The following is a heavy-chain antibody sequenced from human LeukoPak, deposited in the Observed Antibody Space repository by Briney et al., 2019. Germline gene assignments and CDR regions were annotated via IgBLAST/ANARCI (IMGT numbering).Heavy chain of an antibody. CDR1: GGTFSSYA. J-gene: IGHJ3*02. Sequence: SVKVSCKASGGTFSSYAISWVRQAPGQGLEWMGGIIPIFGTANYAQKFQGRVTITADKSTSTAYMELSSLRSEDTAVYYCAREFHWNDRIDAFDIWGQGTMVTVSS. CDR2: IIPIFGTA. D-gene: IGHD1-1*01. V-gene: IGHV1-69*06. CDR3: AREFHWNDRIDAFDI.